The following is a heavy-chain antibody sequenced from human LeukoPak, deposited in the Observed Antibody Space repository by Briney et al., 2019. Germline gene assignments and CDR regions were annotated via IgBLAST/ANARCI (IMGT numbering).Heavy chain of an antibody. Sequence: GGSLRLPCAASGFTFSSYSMNWVRQAPGKGLEWVSSISSGSSYIYYGDSVKGRFTISRENAKNSLYLQMNSLRAEDTTVYYCARGPKSIAVAGVTYFDYWGQGTLVTVSS. V-gene: IGHV3-21*01. CDR2: ISSGSSYI. CDR1: GFTFSSYS. J-gene: IGHJ4*02. D-gene: IGHD6-19*01. CDR3: ARGPKSIAVAGVTYFDY.